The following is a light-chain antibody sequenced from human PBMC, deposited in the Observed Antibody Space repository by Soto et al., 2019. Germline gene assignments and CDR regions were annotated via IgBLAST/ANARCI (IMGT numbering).Light chain of an antibody. V-gene: IGKV3-11*01. J-gene: IGKJ5*01. CDR1: QSVSSS. CDR2: DTS. Sequence: IDLTPSPATLSLSPAERATLSCRASQSVSSSLAWYQQKHGQAPRLLISDTSNRATGIPARFSGSGSGTDFTLTISSLEPEDFAVYYCQQRSDWRITFGQGTRLEIK. CDR3: QQRSDWRIT.